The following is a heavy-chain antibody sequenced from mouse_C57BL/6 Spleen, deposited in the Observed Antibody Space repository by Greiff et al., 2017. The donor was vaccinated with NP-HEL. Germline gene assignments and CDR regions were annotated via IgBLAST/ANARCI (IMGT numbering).Heavy chain of an antibody. CDR3: ARDYYGSSFDY. CDR1: GYTFTSYW. V-gene: IGHV1-64*01. J-gene: IGHJ2*01. CDR2: IHPNSGST. D-gene: IGHD1-1*01. Sequence: QVQLQQPGAELVKPGASVKLSCKASGYTFTSYWMHWVKQRPGQGLEWIGMIHPNSGSTNYNEKFKSKATLTVDKSSSTAYMQLSSLKSEDSAVYYCARDYYGSSFDYWGQGTTLTVSS.